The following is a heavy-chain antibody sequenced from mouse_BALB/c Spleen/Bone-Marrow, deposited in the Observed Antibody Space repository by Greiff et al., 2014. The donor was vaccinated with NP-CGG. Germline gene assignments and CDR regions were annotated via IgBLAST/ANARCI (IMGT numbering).Heavy chain of an antibody. CDR3: ARKGYGSSYAWFAY. Sequence: VQLKDSGPELVKPGASVKISCKTSGYTFTEHTMHWVKQSHGKSLEWIGGINPNNGGTSYNQKFKGEATLTVDKSSSTAYMELRSLTSDDSAVYYCARKGYGSSYAWFAYWGQGTLVTVSA. CDR2: INPNNGGT. V-gene: IGHV1-18*01. CDR1: GYTFTEHT. J-gene: IGHJ3*01. D-gene: IGHD1-1*01.